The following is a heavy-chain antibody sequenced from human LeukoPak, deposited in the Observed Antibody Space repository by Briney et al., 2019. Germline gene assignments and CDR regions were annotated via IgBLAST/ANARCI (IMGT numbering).Heavy chain of an antibody. D-gene: IGHD3-10*01. J-gene: IGHJ5*02. CDR3: TILSPSHYFGSGSFIDP. Sequence: SETLSLTCTVSGGSISSSSYYWGWIRQPPGKGLEWIGNIYYSGSTYYNPSLKSRVTISVDTSNNQFSLKLSLMTAADTAVYYCTILSPSHYFGSGSFIDPWGQGTLVTVSS. CDR2: IYYSGST. CDR1: GGSISSSSYY. V-gene: IGHV4-39*07.